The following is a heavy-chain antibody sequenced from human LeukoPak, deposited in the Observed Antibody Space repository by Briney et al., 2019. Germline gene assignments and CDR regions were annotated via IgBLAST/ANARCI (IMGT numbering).Heavy chain of an antibody. CDR2: ISYDGSNK. V-gene: IGHV3-30-3*01. D-gene: IGHD6-6*01. CDR1: GFTFSSYA. J-gene: IGHJ4*02. Sequence: GGSLRLSCAAYGFTFSSYAMHWVRQAPGKGLEWVAVISYDGSNKYYADSVKGRFTISRDNSKNTLYLQMNSLRAEDTAVYYCARESMGPYYFDYWGQGTLVTVSS. CDR3: ARESMGPYYFDY.